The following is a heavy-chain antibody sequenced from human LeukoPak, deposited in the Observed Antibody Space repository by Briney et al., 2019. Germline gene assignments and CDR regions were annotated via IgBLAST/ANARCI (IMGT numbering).Heavy chain of an antibody. CDR1: GYTFTGYY. CDR2: IIPIFGTA. D-gene: IGHD6-6*01. Sequence: ASVKVSCKASGYTFTGYYMHWVRQAPGQGLEWMGGIIPIFGTANYAQKFQGRVTITADESTSTAYMELSSLRSEDTAVYYCARVSVAARYFDYWGQGTLVTVSS. CDR3: ARVSVAARYFDY. J-gene: IGHJ4*02. V-gene: IGHV1-69*13.